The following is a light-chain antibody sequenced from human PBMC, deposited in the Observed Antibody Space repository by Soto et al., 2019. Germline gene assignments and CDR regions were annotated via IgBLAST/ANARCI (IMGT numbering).Light chain of an antibody. CDR2: YAS. CDR1: QSISSW. V-gene: IGKV1-5*01. CDR3: QQYNSYSL. J-gene: IGKJ2*01. Sequence: DIPMTQSPSTLSASVGDRVTITCRASQSISSWLAWYQQKPGKAPKLLIYYASSLESGVPSRFSGSGSGTEFALTISSLQPDDFATYYCQQYNSYSLFGQGTKLEIK.